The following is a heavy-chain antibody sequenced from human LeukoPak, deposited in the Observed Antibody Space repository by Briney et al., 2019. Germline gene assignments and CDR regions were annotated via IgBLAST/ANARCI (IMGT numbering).Heavy chain of an antibody. CDR2: ISAYNGNT. D-gene: IGHD3-10*01. Sequence: GASVKVSCKASGYTFTSYGISWVRQAPGQGLEWMGWISAYNGNTNYAQKLQGRVTMTTDTSTSTAYMELRSLRSDDTAVYYCARALGSGSSYKGTHFDYWGQGTLVTVSS. J-gene: IGHJ4*02. CDR1: GYTFTSYG. V-gene: IGHV1-18*01. CDR3: ARALGSGSSYKGTHFDY.